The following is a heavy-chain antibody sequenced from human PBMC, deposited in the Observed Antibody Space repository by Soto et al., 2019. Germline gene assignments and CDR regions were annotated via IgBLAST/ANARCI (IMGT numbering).Heavy chain of an antibody. V-gene: IGHV3-23*01. CDR2: ISGSDGKT. Sequence: GGSLRLSCTASGFSFASFAMTWVRQAPGKGLEWVATISGSDGKTYYADSVKGRFSISRDTSRNTLYLQMNNLRADDTAIYYCAKWSYLDYWGQGTRVTVSS. CDR1: GFSFASFA. CDR3: AKWSYLDY. J-gene: IGHJ4*02. D-gene: IGHD3-3*01.